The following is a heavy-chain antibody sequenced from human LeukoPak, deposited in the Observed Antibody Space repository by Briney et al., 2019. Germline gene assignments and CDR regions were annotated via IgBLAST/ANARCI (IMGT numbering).Heavy chain of an antibody. V-gene: IGHV3-30*03. CDR3: ARGVFYGSGTPPDY. CDR1: GFTFSSYG. CDR2: ISYDGSNK. J-gene: IGHJ4*02. Sequence: GGSLRLSCAASGFTFSSYGMHWVRQAPGKGLEWVAVISYDGSNKYYADSAKGRFTISRDNSKNTLYLQMNSLRAEDTAVYYCARGVFYGSGTPPDYWGQGTLVTVSS. D-gene: IGHD3-10*01.